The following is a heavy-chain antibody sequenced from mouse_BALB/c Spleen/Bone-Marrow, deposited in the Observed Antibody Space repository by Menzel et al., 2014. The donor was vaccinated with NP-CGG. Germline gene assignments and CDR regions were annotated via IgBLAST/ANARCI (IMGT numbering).Heavy chain of an antibody. Sequence: DVMLVESGGDLVKSGGSLKLSCAASGFTFSSYSMSWVRQIPVKRLEWVATISSGGGNIYYPDSVKGRFTISRDNAKNNLYLQMSSLRSEDTALYYCVRSSPFFNGKGGDYAMDYWGQGTSVTVSS. CDR3: VRSSPFFNGKGGDYAMDY. V-gene: IGHV5-9*03. CDR1: GFTFSSYS. J-gene: IGHJ4*01. D-gene: IGHD2-1*01. CDR2: ISSGGGNI.